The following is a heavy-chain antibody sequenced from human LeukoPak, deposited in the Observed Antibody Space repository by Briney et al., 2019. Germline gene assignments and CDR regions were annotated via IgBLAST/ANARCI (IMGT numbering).Heavy chain of an antibody. D-gene: IGHD6-6*01. CDR1: GGSISSYY. J-gene: IGHJ4*02. V-gene: IGHV4-59*12. Sequence: PSETLSLTCTVSGGSISSYYWSWIRQPPGKGLEWIGYIYYSGSTYYNPSLKSRVTISVDTSKNQFSLKLSSVTAADTAVYYCATGVEYSSSPGGYWGQGTLVTVSS. CDR3: ATGVEYSSSPGGY. CDR2: IYYSGST.